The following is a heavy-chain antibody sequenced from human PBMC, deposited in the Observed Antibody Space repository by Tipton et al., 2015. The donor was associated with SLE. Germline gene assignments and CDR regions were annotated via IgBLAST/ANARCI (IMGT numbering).Heavy chain of an antibody. J-gene: IGHJ6*02. V-gene: IGHV4-39*01. CDR2: IYYSGSS. CDR1: GGSISSTSYY. Sequence: TLSLTCTVSGGSISSTSYYWGWIRQPPGNGLEWIGSIYYSGSSYYNPSLKSRVTISVDTSKNQFSLKLSSVTAADTAVYYCARHEEARWEADDYYYIPGMDVWGQGTTVTVSS. CDR3: ARHEEARWEADDYYYIPGMDV. D-gene: IGHD1-26*01.